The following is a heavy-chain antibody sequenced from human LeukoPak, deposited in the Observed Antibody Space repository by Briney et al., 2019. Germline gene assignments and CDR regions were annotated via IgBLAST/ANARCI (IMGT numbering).Heavy chain of an antibody. CDR2: IKQDGSGT. CDR1: GFTFSRYW. J-gene: IGHJ4*02. Sequence: GGSLRLSCAASGFTFSRYWMSWVRQAPRKGLEWVANIKQDGSGTYYVDSVKGRFTISRDNAKNSLYLQMNSLRAEDTAVYYCARDKGDYDTSGSLFVFGGQGTLVTVSS. CDR3: ARDKGDYDTSGSLFVF. V-gene: IGHV3-7*03. D-gene: IGHD3-22*01.